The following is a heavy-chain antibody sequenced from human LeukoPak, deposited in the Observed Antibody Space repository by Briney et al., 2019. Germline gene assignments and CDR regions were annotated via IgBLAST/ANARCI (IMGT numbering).Heavy chain of an antibody. Sequence: GGSLRLSCAASGFTFDDFTMNWVRQAPGKGLEWVSYISSSGSTIYYADSVKGRFTISRDNAKNSLYLQMNSLRAEDTAVYYCAELGITMIGGVWGKGTTVTISS. J-gene: IGHJ6*04. CDR2: ISSSGSTI. V-gene: IGHV3-48*03. CDR3: AELGITMIGGV. D-gene: IGHD3-10*02. CDR1: GFTFDDFT.